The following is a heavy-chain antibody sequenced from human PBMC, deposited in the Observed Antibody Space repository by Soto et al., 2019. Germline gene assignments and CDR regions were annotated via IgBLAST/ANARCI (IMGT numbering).Heavy chain of an antibody. D-gene: IGHD3-22*01. CDR3: ARHRRVWDSSDTFDY. V-gene: IGHV1-69*12. CDR1: GGTFSSYA. J-gene: IGHJ4*02. Sequence: QVQLVQSGSEVKKPGSSVKVSCKASGGTFSSYAISWVRQAPGQVLEWMGGIIPIFGTANYAQKFQGRVTITADESTSTANLELSSQRSEDTAVYYCARHRRVWDSSDTFDYSGQGTLVTVSS. CDR2: IIPIFGTA.